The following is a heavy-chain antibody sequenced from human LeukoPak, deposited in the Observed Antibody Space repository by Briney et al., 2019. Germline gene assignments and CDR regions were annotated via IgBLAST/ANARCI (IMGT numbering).Heavy chain of an antibody. CDR1: GFTFRSYF. J-gene: IGHJ6*03. Sequence: RLGGSLRLSCAASGFTFRSYFMNWVRQAPGKGLEWVSSISSSGTYIYYTDSVKGRFTISRDNAKNSLYLQMNSLRAEDTAVYYCARDHRSMGYYYMDVWGKGTTVTVSS. CDR2: ISSSGTYI. CDR3: ARDHRSMGYYYMDV. D-gene: IGHD3-16*01. V-gene: IGHV3-21*01.